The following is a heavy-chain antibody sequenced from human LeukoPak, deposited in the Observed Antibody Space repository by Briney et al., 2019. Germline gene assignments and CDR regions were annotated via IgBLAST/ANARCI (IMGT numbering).Heavy chain of an antibody. CDR2: IWYVGSNK. D-gene: IGHD2-8*01. CDR3: ARDIVLMVYAFDI. Sequence: TGRSLRLSCAASGFTFSSYGMHWVRQAPGKGLEWVAVIWYVGSNKYYADSVKGRFTISRDNSKNTLYLQMNSLRAEDTAVYYCARDIVLMVYAFDIWGQGTMVTVSS. V-gene: IGHV3-33*01. J-gene: IGHJ3*02. CDR1: GFTFSSYG.